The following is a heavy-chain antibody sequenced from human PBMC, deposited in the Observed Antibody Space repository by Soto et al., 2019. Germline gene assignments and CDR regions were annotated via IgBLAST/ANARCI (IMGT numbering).Heavy chain of an antibody. J-gene: IGHJ4*02. CDR3: AKVSRPSRLSPSDFDY. Sequence: PGGYLRLSCAASGFTFSTYSMNWVRQAPGKGLEWVSYISSSSSTIFFTDSVKGRFTVSRDNAKNSLYLQMNSLRAEDTAVYYCAKVSRPSRLSPSDFDYWGQAPLVTLFS. CDR1: GFTFSTYS. V-gene: IGHV3-48*01. CDR2: ISSSSSTI.